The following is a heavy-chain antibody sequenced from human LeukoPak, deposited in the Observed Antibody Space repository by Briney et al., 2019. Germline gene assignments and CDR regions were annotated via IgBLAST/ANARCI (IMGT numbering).Heavy chain of an antibody. Sequence: GGSLRLSCAASGFTFSRYWMTWVRQAPGKGLEWLANIKEDGSEKFYVASVKGRFTISRDNAKNSLYLQMNSLRAEDTAMYYCARVRTLWTYYGMDVWGQGTTVAVSS. CDR1: GFTFSRYW. J-gene: IGHJ6*02. V-gene: IGHV3-7*01. CDR3: ARVRTLWTYYGMDV. CDR2: IKEDGSEK. D-gene: IGHD3/OR15-3a*01.